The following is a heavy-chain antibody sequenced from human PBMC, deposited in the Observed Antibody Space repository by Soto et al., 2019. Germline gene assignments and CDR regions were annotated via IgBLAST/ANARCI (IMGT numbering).Heavy chain of an antibody. CDR3: ARLPYDILTGYVYYYYMDV. J-gene: IGHJ6*03. CDR2: IYYSGST. V-gene: IGHV4-31*03. Sequence: SETLSLTCTVSGGSISSGGYYWSWNRQHPGKGLEWIGYIYYSGSTYYNPSLKSRVTISVDTSKNQFSLKLSSVTAADTAVYYCARLPYDILTGYVYYYYMDVWGKGTTVTVSS. D-gene: IGHD3-9*01. CDR1: GGSISSGGYY.